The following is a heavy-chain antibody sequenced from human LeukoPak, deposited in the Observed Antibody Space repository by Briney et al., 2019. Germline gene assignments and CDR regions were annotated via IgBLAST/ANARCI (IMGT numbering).Heavy chain of an antibody. CDR3: AGGLGD. J-gene: IGHJ4*02. CDR1: GFTFSTYS. V-gene: IGHV3-21*06. Sequence: GGSLRLSCEASGFTFSTYSMNWVRQAPGKGLEWVSSISSSSSYTYYADSVKGRFTISRDNAKNSLYLQMNSLRVEDTAVYHCAGGLGDWGQGTLVTVSS. D-gene: IGHD3-10*01. CDR2: ISSSSSYT.